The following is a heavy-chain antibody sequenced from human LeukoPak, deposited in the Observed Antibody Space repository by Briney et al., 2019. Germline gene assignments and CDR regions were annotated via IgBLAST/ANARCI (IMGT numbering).Heavy chain of an antibody. J-gene: IGHJ4*02. V-gene: IGHV1-2*02. D-gene: IGHD4-23*01. CDR2: INPNSGGT. CDR1: GYTFTGYY. Sequence: ASVKVSCKASGYTFTGYYMHWVRQAPGQGLECMGWINPNSGGTNYAQKFQGRVTMTRDTSISTAYMELSRLRSDDTAVYYCARSQAWDGGNSFDYWGQGTLVTVSS. CDR3: ARSQAWDGGNSFDY.